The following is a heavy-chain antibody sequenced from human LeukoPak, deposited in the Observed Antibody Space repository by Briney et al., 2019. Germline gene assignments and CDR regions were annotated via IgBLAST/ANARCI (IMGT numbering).Heavy chain of an antibody. CDR1: GYAFTSYY. Sequence: ASVKDSRKASGYAFTSYYMHWVRQAPGQGLEWMGWINPNSGGTNFAQKFQGRVSMTRDTSISTAYMELSRLRSDDTAVYYCARELGSGYYRYFDYWGQETLVTVSS. J-gene: IGHJ4*02. CDR3: ARELGSGYYRYFDY. D-gene: IGHD3-22*01. CDR2: INPNSGGT. V-gene: IGHV1-2*02.